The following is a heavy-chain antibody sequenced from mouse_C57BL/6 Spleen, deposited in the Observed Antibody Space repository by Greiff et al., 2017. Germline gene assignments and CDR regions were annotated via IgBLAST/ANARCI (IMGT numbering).Heavy chain of an antibody. V-gene: IGHV1-69*01. J-gene: IGHJ4*01. CDR3: ARKGSNAYYYAMDY. CDR2: IDPSDSYT. Sequence: QVQLKQPGAELVMPGASVKLSCKASGYTFTSYWMHWVKQRPGQGLEWIGEIDPSDSYTNYNQKFKGKSTLTVDKSSSTAYMQLSSLTSEDSAVYYCARKGSNAYYYAMDYWGQGTSVTVSS. CDR1: GYTFTSYW. D-gene: IGHD2-5*01.